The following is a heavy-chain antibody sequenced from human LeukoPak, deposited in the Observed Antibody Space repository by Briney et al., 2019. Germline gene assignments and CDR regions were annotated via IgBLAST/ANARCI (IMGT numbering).Heavy chain of an antibody. J-gene: IGHJ6*02. CDR1: GGSISSYY. V-gene: IGHV4-59*12. CDR3: ARDRGIGRGYYYYGMDV. CDR2: IYYSGST. Sequence: KPSETLSLTCTVSGGSISSYYWSWIRQPPEKGLEWIGYIYYSGSTNYNPSLKSRVTISVDTSKNQFSLKLSSVTAADTAVYYCARDRGIGRGYYYYGMDVWGQGTTVTVSS. D-gene: IGHD6-13*01.